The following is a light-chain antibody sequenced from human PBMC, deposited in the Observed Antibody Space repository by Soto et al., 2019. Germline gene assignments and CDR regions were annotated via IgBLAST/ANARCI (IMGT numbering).Light chain of an antibody. Sequence: QSALTQPPSASGSPGQSVTISCTGTSSDVGGYDYVSWHQHHPGKAPELMIYEVNKRPSGVPDRFSGSKSGNTASLTVSRLQAEDEADYYCSSYAGNNYVVFGGGTKLTVL. CDR1: SSDVGGYDY. CDR3: SSYAGNNYVV. J-gene: IGLJ2*01. CDR2: EVN. V-gene: IGLV2-8*01.